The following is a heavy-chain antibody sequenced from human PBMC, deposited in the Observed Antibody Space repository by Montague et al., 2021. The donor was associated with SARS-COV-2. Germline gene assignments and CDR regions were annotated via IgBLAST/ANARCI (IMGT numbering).Heavy chain of an antibody. CDR2: INHSGST. J-gene: IGHJ6*02. D-gene: IGHD3-10*01. V-gene: IGHV4-34*01. CDR3: ARGNSHDYGSGGYYAHYYVMDV. Sequence: SETLSLTCAVYGGSFSGHYWSWIRQPPGKGLEWIGEINHSGSTNYNPSLKSRVTISVDTSKNQFSLKLSSVTAADTAVYYCARGNSHDYGSGGYYAHYYVMDVWGQGTTVTVSS. CDR1: GGSFSGHY.